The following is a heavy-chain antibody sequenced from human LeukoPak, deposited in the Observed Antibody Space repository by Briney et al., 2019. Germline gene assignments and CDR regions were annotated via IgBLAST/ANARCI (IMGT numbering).Heavy chain of an antibody. D-gene: IGHD4-17*01. V-gene: IGHV4-34*01. CDR3: GTYGDYLGFDY. CDR2: ISHSGST. Sequence: SETLSLTCAVYGGSFSGYYWSWIRQPPGKGLEWIGEISHSGSTNYNPSLKSRVTISVDTSQNQFSLKLSSVTAADTAVYFFGTYGDYLGFDYWGQGTLVTVSS. CDR1: GGSFSGYY. J-gene: IGHJ4*02.